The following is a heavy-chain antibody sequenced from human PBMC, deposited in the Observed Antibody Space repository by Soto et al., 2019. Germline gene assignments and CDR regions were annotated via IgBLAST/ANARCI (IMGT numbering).Heavy chain of an antibody. D-gene: IGHD3-10*01. CDR2: IWYDGSNK. J-gene: IGHJ5*02. Sequence: GGSLRLPCAASGFTFSSYGMHWVRQAPGKGLEWVAVIWYDGSNKYYADSVKGRFTISRDNSKNTLYLQMNSLRAEDTAVYYCARDQGLWFGENWFDPWGQGTLVTVSS. CDR3: ARDQGLWFGENWFDP. V-gene: IGHV3-33*01. CDR1: GFTFSSYG.